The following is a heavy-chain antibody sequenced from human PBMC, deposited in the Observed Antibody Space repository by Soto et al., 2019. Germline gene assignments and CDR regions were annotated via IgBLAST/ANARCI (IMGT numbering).Heavy chain of an antibody. V-gene: IGHV4-59*01. Sequence: ETLSLTCTVSGGSISSYYWSWIRQPPGKGLEWIGYIYYSGSTDYNPSLKSRVTISVDTSKNQFSLKLSSVTAADTAVYYCARAAYGSGSYYNDYWGQGTLVTVSS. CDR3: ARAAYGSGSYYNDY. CDR2: IYYSGST. J-gene: IGHJ4*02. D-gene: IGHD3-10*01. CDR1: GGSISSYY.